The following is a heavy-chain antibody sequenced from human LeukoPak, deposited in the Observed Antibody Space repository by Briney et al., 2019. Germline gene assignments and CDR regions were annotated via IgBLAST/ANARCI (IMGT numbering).Heavy chain of an antibody. V-gene: IGHV1-2*04. CDR1: GYTFTGYY. CDR2: INPNSGGT. CDR3: ARAYYYGSGSPYAFDI. D-gene: IGHD3-10*01. Sequence: GASVKVSCKASGYTFTGYYMHWVRQAPGQGLEWMGWINPNSGGTNYAQKFQGWVTMTRDTSISTAYMELSGLRSDDTAVYYCARAYYYGSGSPYAFDIWGQGTMVTVSS. J-gene: IGHJ3*02.